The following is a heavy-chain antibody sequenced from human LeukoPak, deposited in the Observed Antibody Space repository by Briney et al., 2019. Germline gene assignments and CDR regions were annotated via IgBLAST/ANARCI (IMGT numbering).Heavy chain of an antibody. V-gene: IGHV1-18*01. CDR2: ISAYNGNT. D-gene: IGHD3-22*01. J-gene: IGHJ3*02. CDR1: GGTFSSYA. Sequence: ASVKVSCKASGGTFSSYAISWVRQAPGQGLEWMGWISAYNGNTNYAQKLQGRVTMTTDTSASTAYMELRSLRSDDTAVYYCARGYDSSGEDAFDIWGQGTMVTVSS. CDR3: ARGYDSSGEDAFDI.